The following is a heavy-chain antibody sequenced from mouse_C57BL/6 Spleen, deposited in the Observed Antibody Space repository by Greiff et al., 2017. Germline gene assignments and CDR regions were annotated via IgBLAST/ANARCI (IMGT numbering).Heavy chain of an antibody. J-gene: IGHJ2*01. CDR2: ISSGSSTI. CDR1: GFTFSDYG. Sequence: DVMLVESGGGLVKPGGSLKLSCAASGFTFSDYGMHWVRQAPEKGLEWVAYISSGSSTIYYADTVKGRFTISRDNAKNTLFLQMTSLRSEDTAMYYCARVTTVPYYFDYGGQGTTLTVSA. CDR3: ARVTTVPYYFDY. D-gene: IGHD1-1*01. V-gene: IGHV5-17*01.